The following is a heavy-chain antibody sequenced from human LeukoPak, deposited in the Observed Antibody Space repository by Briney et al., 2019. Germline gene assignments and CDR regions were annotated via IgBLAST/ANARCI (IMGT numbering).Heavy chain of an antibody. J-gene: IGHJ6*02. CDR2: ISYDGSNK. D-gene: IGHD4-11*01. Sequence: GGSLRLSCAASGFTFSSYAMHWVRQAPGKGLEWVAVISYDGSNKYYADSVKGRFTISRDNSKNTLYLQMNSLRAEDTAVYYCARDQGTDTTRAYYYGMDVWGQGTTVTVSS. CDR3: ARDQGTDTTRAYYYGMDV. CDR1: GFTFSSYA. V-gene: IGHV3-30-3*01.